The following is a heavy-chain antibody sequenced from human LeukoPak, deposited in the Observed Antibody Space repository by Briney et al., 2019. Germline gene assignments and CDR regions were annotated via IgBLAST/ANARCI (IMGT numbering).Heavy chain of an antibody. CDR2: ISGSGGST. Sequence: ETLSLTCTVSGGSISSSSYYWGWIRQPPGKGLEWVSAISGSGGSTYYADSVKGRFTISRDNAKNSLYLQMNSLRAEDTAVYYCARAGYCSGGSCYSWFDPWGQGTLVTVSS. CDR3: ARAGYCSGGSCYSWFDP. J-gene: IGHJ5*02. CDR1: GGSISSSSYY. D-gene: IGHD2-15*01. V-gene: IGHV3-23*01.